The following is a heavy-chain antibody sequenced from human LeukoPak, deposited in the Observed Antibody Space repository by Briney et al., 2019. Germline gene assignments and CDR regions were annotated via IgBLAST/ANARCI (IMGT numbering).Heavy chain of an antibody. CDR3: ARVLIASCCFDP. Sequence: SQTLSLTCTVSGGSISSGGYYWSWIRQHPGTGLEWIGYIYYSGSTYYNPSLKSRVTISVDTSKNQFSLKLSSVTAADTAVYYCARVLIASCCFDPWGQGTLVTVSS. V-gene: IGHV4-31*03. CDR1: GGSISSGGYY. J-gene: IGHJ5*02. CDR2: IYYSGST. D-gene: IGHD2-2*01.